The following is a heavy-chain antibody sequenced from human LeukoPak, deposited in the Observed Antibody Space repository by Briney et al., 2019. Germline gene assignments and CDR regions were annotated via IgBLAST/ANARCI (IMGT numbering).Heavy chain of an antibody. V-gene: IGHV4-4*02. CDR1: GGSISSTNW. CDR3: ARGKGWLQGYFDY. Sequence: SGTLSLTCAVSGGSISSTNWWSWVRQPPGKGLEWIGQIYHSGSTNYNPSLKSRVTISVDTSKNQFSLKLSSVTAADTAVYYCARGKGWLQGYFDYWGQGTLVTVSS. D-gene: IGHD5-24*01. CDR2: IYHSGST. J-gene: IGHJ4*02.